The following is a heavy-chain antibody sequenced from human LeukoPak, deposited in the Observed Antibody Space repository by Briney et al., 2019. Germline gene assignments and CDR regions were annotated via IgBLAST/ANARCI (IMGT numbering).Heavy chain of an antibody. V-gene: IGHV4-34*01. CDR2: INHSGST. J-gene: IGHJ4*02. Sequence: PSETLSLTFAVYAGSFSGPYWSWIRQPPGKGLEWIGEINHSGSTNYNPSLKSRVTISVDTSKNQFSLKLSSLAAADTAVYYCARWEGGSYYDFDYWGQGTLVTVSS. CDR3: ARWEGGSYYDFDY. D-gene: IGHD1-26*01. CDR1: AGSFSGPY.